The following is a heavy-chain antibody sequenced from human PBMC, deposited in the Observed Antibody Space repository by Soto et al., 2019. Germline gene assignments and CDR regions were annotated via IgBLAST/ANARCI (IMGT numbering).Heavy chain of an antibody. CDR1: GFTFSTSW. J-gene: IGHJ4*02. CDR2: INRDATTT. V-gene: IGHV3-74*01. Sequence: EVQLVESGGGLVQPGVSLRLSCAASGFTFSTSWMHWVRQAAGKGLVWVSRINRDATTTNYADSVKGRFTISRDNAKNTLYLQMDSLTAEDTAVYYCARGPTGWFGYDYWGQGTLVTVYS. CDR3: ARGPTGWFGYDY. D-gene: IGHD3-10*01.